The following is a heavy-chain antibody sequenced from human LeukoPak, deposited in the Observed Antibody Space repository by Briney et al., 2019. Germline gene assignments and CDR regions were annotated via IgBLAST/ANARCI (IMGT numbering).Heavy chain of an antibody. J-gene: IGHJ3*02. CDR3: AKDNMPYSYGSQDAFDI. Sequence: GGSLRLSCAASGFTFSSYGMSWVRQAPGKGLEWVSAISGSGGSTYYADSVKGRFTISRDNSKNTLYLQMNSLRAEDTAVYYCAKDNMPYSYGSQDAFDIWGQGTMATVSS. V-gene: IGHV3-23*01. D-gene: IGHD5-18*01. CDR2: ISGSGGST. CDR1: GFTFSSYG.